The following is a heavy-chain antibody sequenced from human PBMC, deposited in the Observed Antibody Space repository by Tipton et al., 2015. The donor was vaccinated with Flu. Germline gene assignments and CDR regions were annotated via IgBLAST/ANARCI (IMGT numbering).Heavy chain of an antibody. V-gene: IGHV4-4*07. Sequence: TLSLTCTVSGGSISSYYWSWIRQPAGKGLEWIGRIHTSGSTNYNPSLKSRVTMSVDTSKNQFSLKLSSVTAADTAVYYCARVVTMVRGDYYFDYWGQGTLVTVSS. CDR3: ARVVTMVRGDYYFDY. J-gene: IGHJ4*02. CDR2: IHTSGST. CDR1: GGSISSYY. D-gene: IGHD3-10*01.